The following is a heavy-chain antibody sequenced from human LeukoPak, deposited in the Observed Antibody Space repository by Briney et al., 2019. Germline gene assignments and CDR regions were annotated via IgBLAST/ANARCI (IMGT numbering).Heavy chain of an antibody. CDR1: GFTFNNYA. CDR3: AKIPKGGYFDS. J-gene: IGHJ4*02. D-gene: IGHD2-2*01. CDR2: ISPSGDST. V-gene: IGHV3-23*01. Sequence: GGSLRLSCAASGFTFNNYAMNWVRQAPGKGLEWVSHISPSGDSTYYADSVKGRFTISRDSSKDTLSLQMNSLRAEDTAVYYCAKIPKGGYFDSWGQGTLVTVSS.